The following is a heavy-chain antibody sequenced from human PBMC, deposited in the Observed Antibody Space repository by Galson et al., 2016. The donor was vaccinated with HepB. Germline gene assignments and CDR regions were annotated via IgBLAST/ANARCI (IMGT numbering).Heavy chain of an antibody. CDR2: ISFDGSTK. J-gene: IGHJ4*02. D-gene: IGHD5-12*01. V-gene: IGHV3-30*03. CDR1: GSTFSDYA. CDR3: VKRAKYSGDDFDF. Sequence: SLRLSCAASGSTFSDYAMTWVRQAPGRGLEWVAVISFDGSTKHYADSVKGRFTISRDNSQNTMFLEMKSLRSEDTAVYYCVKRAKYSGDDFDFWGQGTLVIVS.